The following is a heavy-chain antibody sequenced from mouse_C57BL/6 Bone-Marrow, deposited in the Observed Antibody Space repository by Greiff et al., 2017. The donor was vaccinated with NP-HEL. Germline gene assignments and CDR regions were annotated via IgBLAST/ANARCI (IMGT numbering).Heavy chain of an antibody. CDR2: IYPGSGNT. V-gene: IGHV1-76*01. Sequence: QVQLQQSGAELVRPGASVKLSCKASGYTFTDYYINWVKQRPGQGLEWIARIYPGSGNTYYNEKFKGKATLTAEKSSSTAYMQLSSLTSEDSAVYVCAIVHYYGSSYVAWFAYWGQGTLVTVSA. J-gene: IGHJ3*01. CDR1: GYTFTDYY. D-gene: IGHD1-1*01. CDR3: AIVHYYGSSYVAWFAY.